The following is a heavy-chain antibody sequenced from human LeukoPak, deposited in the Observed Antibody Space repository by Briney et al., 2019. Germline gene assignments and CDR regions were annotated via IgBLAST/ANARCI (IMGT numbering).Heavy chain of an antibody. J-gene: IGHJ4*02. CDR1: GFSFSTSGVG. D-gene: IGHD3-10*01. Sequence: SGPTLVKPTQTLTLTCTFSGFSFSTSGVGVGWIRQSPGKALEWLALIYWDDDKRYSPSLKSRLTITKDTSKSQVVLTMTNMDPVDTATYYCARLYGSGSLDYWGQGTLVTVSS. CDR2: IYWDDDK. CDR3: ARLYGSGSLDY. V-gene: IGHV2-5*02.